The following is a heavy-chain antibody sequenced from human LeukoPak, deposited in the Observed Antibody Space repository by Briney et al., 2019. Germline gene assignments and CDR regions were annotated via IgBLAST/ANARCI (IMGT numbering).Heavy chain of an antibody. CDR1: GFTFSSYS. D-gene: IGHD6-19*01. Sequence: PGGSLRPSCAASGFTFSSYSMNWVRQAPGKGLEWVSSISSSSSCIYYADSVKGRFTISRDNAKNSLYLQMNSLRAEDTAVYYCARGVAGPDDYWGQGTLVTVSS. V-gene: IGHV3-21*01. J-gene: IGHJ4*02. CDR2: ISSSSSCI. CDR3: ARGVAGPDDY.